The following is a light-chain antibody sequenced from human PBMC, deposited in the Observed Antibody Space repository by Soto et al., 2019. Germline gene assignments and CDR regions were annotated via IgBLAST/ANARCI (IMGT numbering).Light chain of an antibody. CDR2: GAS. V-gene: IGKV3-20*01. J-gene: IGKJ1*01. CDR1: QSIGNNY. Sequence: EIVLTQSPGTLSLSPRERATLSCRASQSIGNNYLAWYQHKPGQAPRLLIYGASNRAPGIPDRFSGSGSGTDFTLTIRRLEPEDFAIYYCQQYAASPRTFVQWTQVEVK. CDR3: QQYAASPRT.